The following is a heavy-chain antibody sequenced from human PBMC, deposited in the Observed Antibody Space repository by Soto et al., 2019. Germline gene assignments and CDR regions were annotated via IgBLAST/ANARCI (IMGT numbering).Heavy chain of an antibody. CDR1: GFTFNNYA. V-gene: IGHV3-23*01. D-gene: IGHD2-21*02. Sequence: PGRSLRLSCAASGFTFNNYAMNWVRQAPGKGLEWVSGISGSGGTTYYADSVKGRFTISRDNSRNTLYLQMISLRAGDTAVYYCAKGDRSYCGADCYSDHWGQGTLVTVSS. CDR2: ISGSGGTT. J-gene: IGHJ5*02. CDR3: AKGDRSYCGADCYSDH.